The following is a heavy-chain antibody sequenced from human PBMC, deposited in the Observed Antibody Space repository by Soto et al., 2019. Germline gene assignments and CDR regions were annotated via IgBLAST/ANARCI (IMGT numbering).Heavy chain of an antibody. CDR2: IYYTGST. D-gene: IGHD6-25*01. CDR3: EKVVSGGHLDY. Sequence: SETLSLTCTVSGVSINNYYWTWIRQPPGKRLEWIGAIYYTGSTTYNPSLRSRVTFSVDTSKNQFSLSLTSVTAADTAVYFCEKVVSGGHLDYWGQGTLVTVSS. J-gene: IGHJ4*02. V-gene: IGHV4-59*01. CDR1: GVSINNYY.